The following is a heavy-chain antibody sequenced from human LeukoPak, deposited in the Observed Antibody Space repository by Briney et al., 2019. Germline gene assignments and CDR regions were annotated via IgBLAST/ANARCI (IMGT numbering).Heavy chain of an antibody. J-gene: IGHJ4*02. Sequence: ASVKVSCKASGYTFTSYYMHWVRQAPGQGLEWMGIINPSGCSTSCAQKFQGGVTMTRDMSTSTVYMELSSLGAEDTAVYYCARETPLLNDAYAGVADYWGQGTLVTVSS. D-gene: IGHD2-15*01. CDR2: INPSGCST. CDR1: GYTFTSYY. CDR3: ARETPLLNDAYAGVADY. V-gene: IGHV1-46*01.